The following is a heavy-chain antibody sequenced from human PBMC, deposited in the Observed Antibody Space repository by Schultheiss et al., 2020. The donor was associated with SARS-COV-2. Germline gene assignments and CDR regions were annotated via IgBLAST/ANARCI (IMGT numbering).Heavy chain of an antibody. D-gene: IGHD6-13*01. V-gene: IGHV5-51*01. J-gene: IGHJ6*02. CDR3: VRHGIPSSTYLSYYYYGMDV. CDR1: GYSFANYW. CDR2: IYPGDSDT. Sequence: GGSLRLSCKGSGYSFANYWIGWVRQMPGKGLEWMGIIYPGDSDTRYSPSFQGQVTISADKSISTAYLQWSSLKASDTAMYYCVRHGIPSSTYLSYYYYGMDVWGQGTTVTVSS.